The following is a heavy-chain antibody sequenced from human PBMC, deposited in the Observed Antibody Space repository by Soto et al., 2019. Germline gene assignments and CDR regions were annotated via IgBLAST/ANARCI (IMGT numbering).Heavy chain of an antibody. J-gene: IGHJ4*02. CDR3: ARAIGPTLFDY. CDR2: IGTAGDT. CDR1: GFTFSSYD. V-gene: IGHV3-13*04. D-gene: IGHD3-22*01. Sequence: GGSLRLSCSASGFTFSSYDMHWVRQGPGKGLEWVSAIGTAGDTNYAGSVKGRFTISRENAKNSLNLQMNSLRAGDTAIYFCARAIGPTLFDYWGQGTLVTVSS.